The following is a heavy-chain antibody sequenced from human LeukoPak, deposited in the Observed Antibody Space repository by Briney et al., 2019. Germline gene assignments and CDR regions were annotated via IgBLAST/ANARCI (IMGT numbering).Heavy chain of an antibody. CDR1: GGTFSSYA. D-gene: IGHD1-1*01. CDR2: IIPIFGTA. Sequence: SVTVSCTASGGTFSSYAISWVRQAPGQGLEWMGGIIPIFGTANYAQTFQGRVTITTDESTSTAYMELSSLRSEDTAVYYCARGPELERFDYWGQGTLVTVSS. CDR3: ARGPELERFDY. J-gene: IGHJ4*02. V-gene: IGHV1-69*05.